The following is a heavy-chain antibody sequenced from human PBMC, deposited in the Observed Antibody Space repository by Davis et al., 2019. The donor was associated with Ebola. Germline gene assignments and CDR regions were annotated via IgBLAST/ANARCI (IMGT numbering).Heavy chain of an antibody. Sequence: MPGGSLRLSCTVSGGSISSSSYYWGWIRQPPGKGLEWIGEIHHSGSTNYNPSLKSRVTISVHTSQNQFSLKLNSVTAADTAVYYCARGARRTYGDYPRPPLLYYYNGMDVWGKGTTVTVSS. D-gene: IGHD4-17*01. CDR2: IHHSGST. CDR1: GGSISSSSYY. V-gene: IGHV4-39*07. J-gene: IGHJ6*04. CDR3: ARGARRTYGDYPRPPLLYYYNGMDV.